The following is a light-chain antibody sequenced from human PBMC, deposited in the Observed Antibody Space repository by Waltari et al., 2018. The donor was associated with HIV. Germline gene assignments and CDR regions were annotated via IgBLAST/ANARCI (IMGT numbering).Light chain of an antibody. CDR2: EVS. V-gene: IGLV2-14*01. CDR3: SSYTSRDTVV. Sequence: QSALTQPASVSGSPGQSISISCTGTSSDVGGYNAVSWYQQHPAKATKLVILEVSKRPSGVSQRFSASKSGNRASLTISGLQAEDEAYYYCSSYTSRDTVVFGGGTKVTVL. CDR1: SSDVGGYNA. J-gene: IGLJ2*01.